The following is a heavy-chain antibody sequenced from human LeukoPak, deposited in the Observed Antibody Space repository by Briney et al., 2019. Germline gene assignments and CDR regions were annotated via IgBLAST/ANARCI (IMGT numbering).Heavy chain of an antibody. Sequence: SETLSLTCTVSGGSISSGGYYWSWIRQHPGKGLEWIGCIYYSGSTYYNPSLKGRVTISVDTSKNQFSLKLSSVTAADTAVYYCARGEGADWNGGMDVWGQGTTVTVSS. V-gene: IGHV4-31*03. J-gene: IGHJ6*02. CDR3: ARGEGADWNGGMDV. CDR1: GGSISSGGYY. CDR2: IYYSGST. D-gene: IGHD1-1*01.